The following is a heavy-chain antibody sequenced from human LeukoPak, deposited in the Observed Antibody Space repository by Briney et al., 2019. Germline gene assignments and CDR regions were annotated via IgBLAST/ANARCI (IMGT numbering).Heavy chain of an antibody. CDR1: GFTFSDYA. CDR2: FKTKYHQV. CDR3: ARSVPDYTRFDY. J-gene: IGHJ4*02. V-gene: IGHV3-23*05. Sequence: PGGSQRLSCVASGFTFSDYAMNWVRQAPGKGLEWVSTFKTKYHQVYYAESVRGRFTISTDNSRNTVFLQMNSLRADDTALYYCARSVPDYTRFDYWGQGALVTVSS. D-gene: IGHD4-4*01.